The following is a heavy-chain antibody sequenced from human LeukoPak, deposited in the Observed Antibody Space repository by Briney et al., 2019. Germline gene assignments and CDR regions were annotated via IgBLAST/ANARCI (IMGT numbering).Heavy chain of an antibody. V-gene: IGHV1-8*01. CDR2: MNPNSGNT. CDR1: GYTFTSYD. D-gene: IGHD2-15*01. CDR3: ARVDCSGGSCYSGFDY. Sequence: ASVKVSCKASGYTFTSYDINWVRQATGQGLEWMGWMNPNSGNTGYAQTFQGRVTMTRNTSISTAYMELSSLRSEDTAVYYCARVDCSGGSCYSGFDYWGQGTLVTVSS. J-gene: IGHJ4*02.